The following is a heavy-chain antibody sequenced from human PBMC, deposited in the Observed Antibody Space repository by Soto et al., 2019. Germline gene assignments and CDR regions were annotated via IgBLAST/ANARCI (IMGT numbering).Heavy chain of an antibody. Sequence: QVQLVQSGAEVRKPGASVKVSCKPSGYTFNTYYLHWLRQAPGQALEWMGVIHPSGGGTTYAQKFLGRVTVTRDTSTTTVFMELSSLRSDATAVYYCARGRHIAVVTASFDYWGQGTLVTVSS. CDR1: GYTFNTYY. V-gene: IGHV1-46*02. D-gene: IGHD2-21*02. CDR2: IHPSGGGT. J-gene: IGHJ4*02. CDR3: ARGRHIAVVTASFDY.